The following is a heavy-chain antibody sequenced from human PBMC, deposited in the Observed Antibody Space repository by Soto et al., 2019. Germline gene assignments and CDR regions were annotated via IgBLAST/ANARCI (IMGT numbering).Heavy chain of an antibody. CDR1: GFTVSNNS. CDR2: FFSGGST. D-gene: IGHD2-8*01. J-gene: IGHJ6*02. V-gene: IGHV3-53*01. CDR3: ARGWSSGLDV. Sequence: HPGGSLRLSCAASGFTVSNNSMSWVRQAPGKGLEWVSVFFSGGSTSYEDSVQGRFTISRDNSKNTLYLQMNSLRVEDTAVYYCARGWSSGLDVLGQGTTVTVSS.